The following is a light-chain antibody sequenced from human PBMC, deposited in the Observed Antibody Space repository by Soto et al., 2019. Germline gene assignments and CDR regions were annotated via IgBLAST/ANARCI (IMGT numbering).Light chain of an antibody. J-gene: IGLJ3*02. CDR3: CSYVGSSTWV. CDR1: SSDVGSYNL. CDR2: EGS. Sequence: QSVLTQPASVSGSPGQSITISCTGSSSDVGSYNLVSWYQQCPGKAPKLMIYEGSKRPSGVSNRFSGSKSGNTASLTISGLQADDEADYYCCSYVGSSTWVFGGGTQLTVL. V-gene: IGLV2-23*01.